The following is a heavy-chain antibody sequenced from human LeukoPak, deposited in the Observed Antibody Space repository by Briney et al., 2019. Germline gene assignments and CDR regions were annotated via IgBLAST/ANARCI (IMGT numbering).Heavy chain of an antibody. CDR2: ISSSRSDI. D-gene: IGHD6-19*01. CDR1: GFTFSSYS. Sequence: GGSLRLSCAASGFTFSSYSMNSVRQAPGRGLERVSSISSSRSDIYYAGSVKGRFTISRDNANNSLYLQMNSLRAEDTAVYYCARGGKIAVVGTRSPQYFHHWGQGTLVTVSS. V-gene: IGHV3-21*01. J-gene: IGHJ1*01. CDR3: ARGGKIAVVGTRSPQYFHH.